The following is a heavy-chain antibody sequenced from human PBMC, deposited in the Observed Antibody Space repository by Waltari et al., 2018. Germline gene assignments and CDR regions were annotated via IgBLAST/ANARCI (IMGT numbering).Heavy chain of an antibody. J-gene: IGHJ4*02. CDR2: ISGSGGST. Sequence: EVQLLESGGGLVQPGGSLRLSCAASGFTFSSYAMSWVRPAPGKGLEWVSAISGSGGSTYYADSVKGRFTISRDNSKNTLYLQMNSLRAEDTAVYYCAKDLRKRSLGGYFDYWGQGTLVTVSS. V-gene: IGHV3-23*01. CDR3: AKDLRKRSLGGYFDY. CDR1: GFTFSSYA. D-gene: IGHD3-10*01.